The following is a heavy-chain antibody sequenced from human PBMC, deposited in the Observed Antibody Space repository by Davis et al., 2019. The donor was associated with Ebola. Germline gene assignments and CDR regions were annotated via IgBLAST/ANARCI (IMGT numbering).Heavy chain of an antibody. CDR2: ISTFNGDT. Sequence: ASVKVSCKASGYTFTSNGLSWVRQAPGQGLEWMGWISTFNGDTNYAPKFQGRVTFTIDTSANTAYLELRLLQSNETAVNYCARDGLQIERRRALQFWGQGSLVTVSS. J-gene: IGHJ4*02. CDR3: ARDGLQIERRRALQF. V-gene: IGHV1-18*01. D-gene: IGHD1-1*01. CDR1: GYTFTSNG.